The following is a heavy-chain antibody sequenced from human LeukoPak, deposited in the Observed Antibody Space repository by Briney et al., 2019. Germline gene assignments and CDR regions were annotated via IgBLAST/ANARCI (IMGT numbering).Heavy chain of an antibody. J-gene: IGHJ4*02. Sequence: ASVKVSCKASGYTFTGYYTHWVRQAPGQGLEWMGWINPNSGGTNYAQKFQGWVTMTRDTSISTAYMELSRLRSDDTAVYYCARGRAIFGESILFDYWGQGTLVTVSS. CDR3: ARGRAIFGESILFDY. CDR1: GYTFTGYY. D-gene: IGHD3-10*02. CDR2: INPNSGGT. V-gene: IGHV1-2*04.